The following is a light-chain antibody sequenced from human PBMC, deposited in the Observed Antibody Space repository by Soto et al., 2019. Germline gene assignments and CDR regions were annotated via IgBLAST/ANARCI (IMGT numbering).Light chain of an antibody. Sequence: QSALTQPASVSGSPGQSVTISCTGTSSDVGGYDFVSWYQQHPGKAPKLMIYEVSDRPSGVSNRFSGSKSGNTASLTISGLLAEDEADYYCSSYTRSNVLFGGGTKLTVL. V-gene: IGLV2-14*03. CDR2: EVS. CDR1: SSDVGGYDF. CDR3: SSYTRSNVL. J-gene: IGLJ2*01.